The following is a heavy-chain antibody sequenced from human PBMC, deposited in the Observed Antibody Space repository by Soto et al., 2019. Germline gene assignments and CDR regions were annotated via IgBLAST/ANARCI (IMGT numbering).Heavy chain of an antibody. D-gene: IGHD1-26*01. Sequence: VQLAQSGAEVKKPGASVKVSCKTSGDSFNDYYIHWVRQAPGQGLEWMGWINPNGGATKYAQKFQGRVPVTRDTSIRTVYMELSSLRSDDTAVYYCARESGGATATLDYYYFYMDVWGKGTTVIVSS. V-gene: IGHV1-2*02. CDR1: GDSFNDYY. J-gene: IGHJ6*03. CDR3: ARESGGATATLDYYYFYMDV. CDR2: INPNGGAT.